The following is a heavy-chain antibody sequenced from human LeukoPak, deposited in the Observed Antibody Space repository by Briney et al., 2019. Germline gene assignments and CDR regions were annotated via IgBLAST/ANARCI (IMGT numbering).Heavy chain of an antibody. CDR2: IKSKTDGGTT. D-gene: IGHD2-15*01. Sequence: GGSLRLSCAASVFTFSNAWMSWVRQAPGKGLEWVGRIKSKTDGGTTDYAAPVKGRFTISRDDSKNTLYLQMNSLKTEDTAVYYCTTDPPIVVVVAANYWGQGTLVTVSS. CDR3: TTDPPIVVVVAANY. CDR1: VFTFSNAW. J-gene: IGHJ4*02. V-gene: IGHV3-15*01.